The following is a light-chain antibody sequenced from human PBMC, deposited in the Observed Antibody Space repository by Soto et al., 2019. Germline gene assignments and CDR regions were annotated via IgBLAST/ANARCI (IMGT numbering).Light chain of an antibody. CDR2: DAS. CDR1: QSVSSSY. J-gene: IGKJ5*01. CDR3: QQRSNWPIT. V-gene: IGKV3D-20*02. Sequence: TLSLSPGEKATLSCRASQSVSSSYLAWYQQKPGQAPRLLIYDASSRPTDIPARFSGSGSGTDFTLTISSLEPEDFALYCCQQRSNWPITFAQGRRLAVK.